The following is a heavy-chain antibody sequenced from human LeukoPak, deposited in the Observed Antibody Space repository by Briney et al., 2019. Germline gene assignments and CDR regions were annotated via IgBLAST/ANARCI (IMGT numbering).Heavy chain of an antibody. Sequence: SETLSLTCTVSGGSISSYYWSWIRQPPGKGLESIGYIYYSGSTNYNPSLKSRVTISVDTSKNQSSLKLSSVTAADTAVYYCASAAAGSSRHNYFDYWGQGTLVTVSS. CDR1: GGSISSYY. CDR2: IYYSGST. CDR3: ASAAAGSSRHNYFDY. J-gene: IGHJ4*02. D-gene: IGHD6-13*01. V-gene: IGHV4-59*01.